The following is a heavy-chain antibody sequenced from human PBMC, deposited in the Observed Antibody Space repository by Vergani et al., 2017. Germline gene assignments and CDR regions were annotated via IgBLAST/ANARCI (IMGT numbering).Heavy chain of an antibody. D-gene: IGHD5-24*01. CDR3: AKSGWLQHFGAHYFDS. V-gene: IGHV3-23*01. CDR1: GFAFSRYA. J-gene: IGHJ4*02. CDR2: LTASGSGI. Sequence: EVQLLESGGRLVQPGGSLRLSCVASGFAFSRYAMSWVRQAPGKGLEWVSGLTASGSGISYADSVRGRLTISRDNSKTTLFLQMDSLRAEDTAVYYCAKSGWLQHFGAHYFDSWGQGILVTVSS.